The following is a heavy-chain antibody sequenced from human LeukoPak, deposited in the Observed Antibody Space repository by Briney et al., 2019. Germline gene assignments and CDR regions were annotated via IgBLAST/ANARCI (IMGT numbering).Heavy chain of an antibody. Sequence: GESLKISCKGSGYSFTSYWIGWVRKMPGKGLEWMGIIYPGDSDTRYSPSFQGQVTISADKSISTAYLQWSSLKASDTAMYYCARGKYCSSTSCYDGWLGSFDPWGQGTLVTVSS. CDR1: GYSFTSYW. J-gene: IGHJ5*02. D-gene: IGHD2-2*01. V-gene: IGHV5-51*01. CDR2: IYPGDSDT. CDR3: ARGKYCSSTSCYDGWLGSFDP.